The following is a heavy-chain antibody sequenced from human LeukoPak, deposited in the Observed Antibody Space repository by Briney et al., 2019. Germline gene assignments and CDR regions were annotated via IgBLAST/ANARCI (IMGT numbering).Heavy chain of an antibody. V-gene: IGHV3-9*03. CDR1: GFTFDDYA. CDR3: AKGDYGSPDAFDI. CDR2: ISWNNGSI. D-gene: IGHD4/OR15-4a*01. Sequence: GRSLRLSCAASGFTFDDYAMHWVRQAPGKGLEWVSGISWNNGSIGYADSVKGRFTISRDNAENSLYLQMNSLRAEDMALYYCAKGDYGSPDAFDIWGQGTMVTVSS. J-gene: IGHJ3*02.